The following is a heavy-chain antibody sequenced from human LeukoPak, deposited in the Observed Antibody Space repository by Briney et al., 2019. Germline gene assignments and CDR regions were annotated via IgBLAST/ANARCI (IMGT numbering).Heavy chain of an antibody. CDR3: ARDAYDSSGYYPYYFDY. Sequence: ASVKVSCKASGYTFTGYYMHWVRQAPGQGLEWMGWIGAYNGNTNYAQKLQGRVTMTTDTSTSTAYMELRSLRSDDTAVYYCARDAYDSSGYYPYYFDYWGQGTLVTVSS. CDR2: IGAYNGNT. D-gene: IGHD3-22*01. J-gene: IGHJ4*02. V-gene: IGHV1-18*04. CDR1: GYTFTGYY.